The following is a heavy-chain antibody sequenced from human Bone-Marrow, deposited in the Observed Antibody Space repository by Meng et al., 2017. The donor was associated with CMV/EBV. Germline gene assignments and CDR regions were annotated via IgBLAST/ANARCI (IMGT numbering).Heavy chain of an antibody. Sequence: GESLKISCAASGFTFSDYYMSWIRQAPGKGLEWVSYISSSGRTIYYADSVKGRFTISRDNAKNSLYLQMNSLRAQDAAVYYCAREANSSSSNAYYYNYGMDFWGQGITVTFSS. CDR3: AREANSSSSNAYYYNYGMDF. J-gene: IGHJ6*02. CDR2: ISSSGRTI. V-gene: IGHV3-11*04. D-gene: IGHD6-6*01. CDR1: GFTFSDYY.